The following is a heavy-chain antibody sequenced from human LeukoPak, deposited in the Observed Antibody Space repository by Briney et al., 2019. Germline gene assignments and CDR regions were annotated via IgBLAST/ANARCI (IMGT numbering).Heavy chain of an antibody. V-gene: IGHV3-30*18. CDR1: RFTFSSYG. CDR2: ISYDGSNK. CDR3: AKDDDYYDSSGYSDY. Sequence: PGGSLRLSCAASRFTFSSYGMHWVRQAPGKGLEWVAVISYDGSNKYYADSVKGRFTISRDNSKNTLYLQMNSLRAEDTAVYYCAKDDDYYDSSGYSDYWGQGTPVTVSS. D-gene: IGHD3-22*01. J-gene: IGHJ4*02.